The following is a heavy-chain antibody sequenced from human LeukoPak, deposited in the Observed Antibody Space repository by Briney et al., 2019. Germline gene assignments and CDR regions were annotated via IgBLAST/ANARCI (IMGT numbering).Heavy chain of an antibody. V-gene: IGHV4-59*01. Sequence: PSETLSLTCTVSGGSISSYYWSWIRQPPGKGLEWIGYIYYSGSTNYNPSLKSRVTISVDTSKNQFSLKLSSVTAADTAVYYCARNKRQLERYDAFDIWGQGTMVTVSS. CDR1: GGSISSYY. CDR3: ARNKRQLERYDAFDI. D-gene: IGHD1-1*01. J-gene: IGHJ3*02. CDR2: IYYSGST.